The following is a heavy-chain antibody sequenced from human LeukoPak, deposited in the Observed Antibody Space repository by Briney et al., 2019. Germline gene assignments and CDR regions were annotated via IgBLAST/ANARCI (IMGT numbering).Heavy chain of an antibody. CDR1: GYSISSGYF. J-gene: IGHJ4*02. D-gene: IGHD3-22*01. CDR2: FYHSGIT. Sequence: SETLSLTCTVSGYSISSGYFWGWIRQPPGKGLEWIGSFYHSGITYYNPSLKSRVTISVEMSKNQFSLKLSSVTAADTAVYYCARDGGSSGFAWGQGTLVTASS. V-gene: IGHV4-38-2*02. CDR3: ARDGGSSGFA.